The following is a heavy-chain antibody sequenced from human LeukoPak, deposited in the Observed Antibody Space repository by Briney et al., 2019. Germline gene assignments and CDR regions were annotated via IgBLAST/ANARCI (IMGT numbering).Heavy chain of an antibody. J-gene: IGHJ4*02. Sequence: SETLSLTCTVSGGSISSYYWSWIRQPPGKGLEWIGYIYYSGSTNYNPSLKSRVTISVDTSKNQFSLKLSSVTAADTAVYYCARHTSYDSSGSPPGIDYWGQGTLVTVSS. D-gene: IGHD3-22*01. V-gene: IGHV4-59*08. CDR2: IYYSGST. CDR3: ARHTSYDSSGSPPGIDY. CDR1: GGSISSYY.